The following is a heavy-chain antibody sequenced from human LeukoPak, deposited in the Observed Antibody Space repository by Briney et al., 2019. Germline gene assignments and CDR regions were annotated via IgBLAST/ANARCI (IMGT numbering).Heavy chain of an antibody. V-gene: IGHV3-33*01. Sequence: GGSLRLSCAASGFTFSSYGMHWVRQAPGKGLEWVAVIWYDGSNKNYGDSVKGRFTVSRDNSKNTLYLQMNSLRAEDTAVYYCARDSSQWLADYWGQGTLVTVSS. CDR1: GFTFSSYG. CDR2: IWYDGSNK. D-gene: IGHD6-19*01. CDR3: ARDSSQWLADY. J-gene: IGHJ4*02.